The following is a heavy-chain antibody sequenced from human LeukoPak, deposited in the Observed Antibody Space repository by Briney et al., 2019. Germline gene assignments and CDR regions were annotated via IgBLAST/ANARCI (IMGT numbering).Heavy chain of an antibody. Sequence: GGALRLSCAASGFTFSSYAMSWVRRSPGQVLALFSTFSDYEHYANSVRGRFTISRDNSRKIVFLQMNSLTPEDAATYYCTKDSQGSYAGFWYGTYGMDVWGQGTTVTVSS. V-gene: IGHV3-23*01. CDR2: FSDYE. D-gene: IGHD3-16*01. CDR3: TKDSQGSYAGFWYGTYGMDV. CDR1: GFTFSSYA. J-gene: IGHJ6*02.